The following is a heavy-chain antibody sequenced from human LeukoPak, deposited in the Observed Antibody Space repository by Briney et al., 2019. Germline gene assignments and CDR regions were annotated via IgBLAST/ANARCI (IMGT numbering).Heavy chain of an antibody. J-gene: IGHJ4*02. CDR3: AKDPLGGGYVDY. V-gene: IGHV3-23*01. CDR1: GFTFSTYA. D-gene: IGHD3-22*01. CDR2: ISGSGGST. Sequence: PGGSLRLSCAATGFTFSTYAMAWVRQAPGKGLEWVSAISGSGGSTYYADSVKGRFTISRDNSKNTLYLQMNSLRAEDTAVYYCAKDPLGGGYVDYWGQGTLVTVSS.